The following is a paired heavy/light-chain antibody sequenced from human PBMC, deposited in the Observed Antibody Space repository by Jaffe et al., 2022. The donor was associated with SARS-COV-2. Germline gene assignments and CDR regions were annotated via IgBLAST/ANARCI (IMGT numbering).Light chain of an antibody. Sequence: QSVLTQPPSASGTPGQRVTISCSGSSSNIGSNTVNWLQQLPGAAPKLLISSNNQRPSGVPDRFSGSKSGTSASLAISGLQSEDEADYYCATWDDSLNGWVFGGGTKLTVL. CDR1: SSNIGSNT. CDR3: ATWDDSLNGWV. CDR2: SNN. V-gene: IGLV1-44*01. J-gene: IGLJ3*02.
Heavy chain of an antibody. CDR3: ARARTLVTLDY. CDR1: GGSISSYY. J-gene: IGHJ4*02. Sequence: QVQLQESGPGLVKPSETLSLTCTVSGGSISSYYWNWIRQPPGKGLDWIGYIYYGGRTNYNPSLKSRVTISLDTSKNQFSLKLSSVTAADTAVYYCARARTLVTLDYWGQGNLVTVSS. D-gene: IGHD2-8*02. V-gene: IGHV4-59*13. CDR2: IYYGGRT.